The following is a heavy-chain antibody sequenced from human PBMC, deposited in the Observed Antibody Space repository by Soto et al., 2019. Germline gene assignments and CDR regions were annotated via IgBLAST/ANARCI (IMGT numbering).Heavy chain of an antibody. J-gene: IGHJ6*03. CDR3: GGRGGYDSYYYYYMDV. V-gene: IGHV3-21*01. D-gene: IGHD5-12*01. CDR2: ISSSSSYI. Sequence: GGSLRLSCAASGFTFSRYSMNWVRQAPGKGLEWVSSISSSSSYIYYADSVKGRFTISRDNAKNSLYLQMNSLRAEDTAVYYCGGRGGYDSYYYYYMDVWGKGTTVTVSS. CDR1: GFTFSRYS.